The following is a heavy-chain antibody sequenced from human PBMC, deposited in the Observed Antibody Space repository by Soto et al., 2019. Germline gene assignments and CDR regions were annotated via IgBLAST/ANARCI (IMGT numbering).Heavy chain of an antibody. J-gene: IGHJ4*02. D-gene: IGHD1-26*01. CDR3: ARGGSYTFDY. Sequence: EVQLVESGGGLVQPGWSLRLSCAASGFTFSSYSINWVRQAPGKGLEWVSYISSSGSTIYYADSVKGRFTISRDNAKNSLYLQMNSLRDEDTAVYYCARGGSYTFDYWGQGTLVTVSS. CDR1: GFTFSSYS. V-gene: IGHV3-48*02. CDR2: ISSSGSTI.